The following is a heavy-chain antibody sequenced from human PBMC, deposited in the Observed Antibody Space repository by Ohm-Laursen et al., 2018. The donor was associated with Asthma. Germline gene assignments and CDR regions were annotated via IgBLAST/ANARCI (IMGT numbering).Heavy chain of an antibody. J-gene: IGHJ6*02. Sequence: SLRLSCAASGFTFSSYGMHWVRQAPGKGLECVALISHDGSTESYADSVKGRFTISRDNFKNTVHLDMNSLRAEDTAVYHCAKGIVPVYYYGLDVWGQGTTVTVSS. CDR3: AKGIVPVYYYGLDV. V-gene: IGHV3-30*18. CDR2: ISHDGSTE. CDR1: GFTFSSYG. D-gene: IGHD1-26*01.